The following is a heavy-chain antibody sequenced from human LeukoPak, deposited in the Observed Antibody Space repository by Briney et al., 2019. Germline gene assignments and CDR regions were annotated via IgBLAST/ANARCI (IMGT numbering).Heavy chain of an antibody. Sequence: GGSLRLSCAASGFTFSSYGMSWVRQAPGKGLEWVSAISGSGGSTYYADSVKGRFTISRDNSKNTLYLQMNSLRAEDTAVYYCASMYYYDSSGYYPHYWGQGTLVTVSS. CDR3: ASMYYYDSSGYYPHY. J-gene: IGHJ4*02. D-gene: IGHD3-22*01. CDR2: ISGSGGST. V-gene: IGHV3-23*01. CDR1: GFTFSSYG.